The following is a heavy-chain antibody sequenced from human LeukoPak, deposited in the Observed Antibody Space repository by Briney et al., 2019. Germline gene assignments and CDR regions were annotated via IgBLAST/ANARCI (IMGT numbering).Heavy chain of an antibody. J-gene: IGHJ6*02. CDR3: ARDPGSRMDV. CDR2: IWYDGTNK. D-gene: IGHD1-14*01. Sequence: PGGSLRLSCAGSGFTFSSYAMTWVRQAPGKGLEWVAVIWYDGTNKYYADSVKGRFTISGDNSKNTLYLQMNSLRAEDTAVYYCARDPGSRMDVWGQGTTVTVSS. CDR1: GFTFSSYA. V-gene: IGHV3-33*01.